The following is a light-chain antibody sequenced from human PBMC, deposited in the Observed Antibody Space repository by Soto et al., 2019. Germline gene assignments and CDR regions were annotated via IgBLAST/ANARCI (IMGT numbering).Light chain of an antibody. CDR3: QSLGTGIQV. CDR1: SGHSTYA. Sequence: QSALTQSPSVSASLGASVKLTCTLSSGHSTYAIAWHQQQPEKGPRFLMKINSDGSHSKGDGFFDRFSGSSSGAERHLTISSLQSEDEADYYCQSLGTGIQVFGGGTKLTVL. CDR2: INSDGSH. J-gene: IGLJ3*02. V-gene: IGLV4-69*01.